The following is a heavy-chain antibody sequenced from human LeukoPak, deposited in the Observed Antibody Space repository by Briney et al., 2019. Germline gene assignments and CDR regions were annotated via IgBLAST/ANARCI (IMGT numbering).Heavy chain of an antibody. V-gene: IGHV3-64*01. J-gene: IGHJ4*02. D-gene: IGHD3-10*01. CDR2: IASDGTST. Sequence: PGASLRVSCAASGFTFSSCYMHWVRQAPGRGLEYVSTIASDGTSTYYSTSVKGRVTTSRDNSQNTLYLQMGSLRPEDTAIYYCARSTRYFGSAMYYFDNWGQGTLVTVSS. CDR3: ARSTRYFGSAMYYFDN. CDR1: GFTFSSCY.